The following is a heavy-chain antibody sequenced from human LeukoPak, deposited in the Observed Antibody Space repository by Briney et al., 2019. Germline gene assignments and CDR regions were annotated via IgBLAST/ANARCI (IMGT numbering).Heavy chain of an antibody. CDR3: ARIFILSGFSSYFDH. Sequence: PSETLSLTCSVSGNSISSGHYWGWIRQTPGKGLEWIGSIYLSRTTYYNPSLKSRVTISVDTSKNQYSLKLSSATAADTAVYFCARIFILSGFSSYFDHWGQGTLVTVSS. CDR1: GNSISSGHY. V-gene: IGHV4-38-2*02. D-gene: IGHD3-9*01. CDR2: IYLSRTT. J-gene: IGHJ4*02.